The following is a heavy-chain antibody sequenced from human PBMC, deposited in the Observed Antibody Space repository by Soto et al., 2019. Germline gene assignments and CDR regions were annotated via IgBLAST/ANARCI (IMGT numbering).Heavy chain of an antibody. CDR3: AKDSSITAAGSGGWFDP. CDR2: ISFDRGNQ. D-gene: IGHD6-13*01. CDR1: GFDFNTYG. V-gene: IGHV3-30*18. J-gene: IGHJ5*02. Sequence: QVQLVQSGGGVVQPGRSLRLSCAASGFDFNTYGLHWVRQAPGKGLEWVAGISFDRGNQYYADSVKGRFTISRDKSNNTLFLKMNSLGAEDTATYCCAKDSSITAAGSGGWFDPWGQGTLVIVSS.